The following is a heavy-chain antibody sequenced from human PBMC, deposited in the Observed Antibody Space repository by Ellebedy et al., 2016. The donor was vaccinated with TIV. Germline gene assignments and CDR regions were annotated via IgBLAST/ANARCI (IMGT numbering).Heavy chain of an antibody. Sequence: PGGSLRLSCAASGFTFSSYGMHWVRQAPGKGLEWMAIIWHDGSTKYYADSVKGRFTISRDNSNNTLYLQMNSLRVEDTDVYYCARGVCGSAGHQDANWFDPWGQGTLVTVSS. V-gene: IGHV3-33*01. J-gene: IGHJ5*02. CDR3: ARGVCGSAGHQDANWFDP. D-gene: IGHD3-16*01. CDR2: IWHDGSTK. CDR1: GFTFSSYG.